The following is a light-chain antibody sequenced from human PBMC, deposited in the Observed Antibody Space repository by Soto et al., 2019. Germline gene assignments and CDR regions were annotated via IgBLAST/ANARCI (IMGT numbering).Light chain of an antibody. CDR1: QSVYSY. CDR3: QHPSHLAIT. J-gene: IGKJ5*01. Sequence: EIVLTQSPATLSLSPGERATLSCRASQSVYSYLAWYQQKPGQAPRLLIYDASNRATGIPARFLGSGAGTDLNLPHRRPEPEEFASYFWQHPSHLAITFGQGTRLEIK. CDR2: DAS. V-gene: IGKV3-11*01.